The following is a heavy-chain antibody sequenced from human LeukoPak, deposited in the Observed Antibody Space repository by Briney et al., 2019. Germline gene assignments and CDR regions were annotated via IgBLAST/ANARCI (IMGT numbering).Heavy chain of an antibody. Sequence: SETLSLTCTVSGGSISSSSYYWGWIRQPPGKGLEWIGSIYYSGSTYCNPSLKSRVTISVDTSKNQFSLKLSSVTAADTAVYYCARIGEITMVRGVNDYWGQGTLVTVSS. CDR3: ARIGEITMVRGVNDY. CDR1: GGSISSSSYY. CDR2: IYYSGST. V-gene: IGHV4-39*07. J-gene: IGHJ4*02. D-gene: IGHD3-10*01.